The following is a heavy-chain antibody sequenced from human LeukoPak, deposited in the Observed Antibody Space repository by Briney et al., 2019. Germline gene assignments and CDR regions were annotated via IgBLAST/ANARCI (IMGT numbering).Heavy chain of an antibody. D-gene: IGHD2-8*01. CDR2: IYSTGRV. J-gene: IGHJ6*03. V-gene: IGHV4-61*02. CDR1: GVSITSGTYY. Sequence: SETLSLTCTVSGVSITSGTYYWTWIRQPAGKGLEWIGRIYSTGRVNYNPSLKSRVTISGDTSKNQFSLKLTSVTAADTAVYYCARCSNENGGIYYYYMDVWGKGTTVTISS. CDR3: ARCSNENGGIYYYYMDV.